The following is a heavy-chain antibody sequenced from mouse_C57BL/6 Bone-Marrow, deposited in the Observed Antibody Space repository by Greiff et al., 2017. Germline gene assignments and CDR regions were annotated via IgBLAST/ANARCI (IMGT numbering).Heavy chain of an antibody. CDR1: GYTFTSYW. V-gene: IGHV1-64*01. CDR2: IHPNSGST. CDR3: ARSKNWDSWFAY. J-gene: IGHJ3*01. D-gene: IGHD4-1*01. Sequence: QVQLQQSGAELVKPGASVKLSCKASGYTFTSYWMHWVKQRPGQGLEWIGMIHPNSGSTNYNEKFKGKATLTADKSSSTAYMQLSSLTSEDSAVYFCARSKNWDSWFAYWGQGTLVTVSA.